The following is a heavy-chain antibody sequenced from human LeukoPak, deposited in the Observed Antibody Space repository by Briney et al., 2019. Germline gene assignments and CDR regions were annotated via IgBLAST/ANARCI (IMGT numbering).Heavy chain of an antibody. CDR1: GFTFSSYG. D-gene: IGHD1-26*01. J-gene: IGHJ4*02. Sequence: GGSLRLSCAASGFTFSSYGMHWVRQAPGKGLEWVAVISYDGSDKYYSDSVKGRFTISKDNSKNTLYLQMNSLRAEDTAVYYCAKDLFAGATRCFDYWGQGTLVTVSS. CDR2: ISYDGSDK. CDR3: AKDLFAGATRCFDY. V-gene: IGHV3-30*18.